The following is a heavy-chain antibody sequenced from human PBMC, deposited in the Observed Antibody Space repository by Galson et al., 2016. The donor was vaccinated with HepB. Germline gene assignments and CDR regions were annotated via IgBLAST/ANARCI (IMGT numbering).Heavy chain of an antibody. CDR3: ARGTDYYYAGWFDP. CDR2: IWYDGSNK. Sequence: SLRLSCAASGFTFSTYGMHWVRQAPGKGLEWVAVIWYDGSNKYYADSVKGRFTISRDNSKNTLYLQVNSLRAEDTAVYYCARGTDYYYAGWFDPWGQGTLVTVSS. V-gene: IGHV3-33*01. J-gene: IGHJ5*02. D-gene: IGHD3-22*01. CDR1: GFTFSTYG.